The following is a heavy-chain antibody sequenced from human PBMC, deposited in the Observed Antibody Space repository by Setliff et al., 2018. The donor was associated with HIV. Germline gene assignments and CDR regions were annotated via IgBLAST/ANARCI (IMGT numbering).Heavy chain of an antibody. V-gene: IGHV1-3*01. J-gene: IGHJ1*01. Sequence: ASVKVSCKASGYPFTSYAIHWVRQAPGQRIEWMGWINAGNGNTKYSQKFQGRVTITRDTSASTAYMELSSLRSEDTAVYSCARAGCDSSGYYAPEGYFHHWGQGTLVTVSS. CDR1: GYPFTSYA. CDR2: INAGNGNT. D-gene: IGHD3-22*01. CDR3: ARAGCDSSGYYAPEGYFHH.